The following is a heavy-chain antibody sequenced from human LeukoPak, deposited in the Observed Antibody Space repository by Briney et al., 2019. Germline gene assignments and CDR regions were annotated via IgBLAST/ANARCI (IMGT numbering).Heavy chain of an antibody. V-gene: IGHV3-30*02. Sequence: GGSLRLSCAASGFTFSSHGMHWVRQAPGKGLEWVAFIRYDGSNKYYADSVKGRFTISRDNAKNSLYLQMNSLRAEDTAVYYCARDAVWGYYDSSGYYPLDYWGQGTLVTVSS. D-gene: IGHD3-22*01. CDR2: IRYDGSNK. CDR1: GFTFSSHG. CDR3: ARDAVWGYYDSSGYYPLDY. J-gene: IGHJ4*02.